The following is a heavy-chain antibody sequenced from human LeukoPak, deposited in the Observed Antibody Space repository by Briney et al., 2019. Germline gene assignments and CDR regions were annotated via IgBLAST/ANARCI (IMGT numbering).Heavy chain of an antibody. CDR2: INPSGGST. Sequence: ASVKVSCKASGYTFTSYYMHWVRQAPGQGLEWMGIINPSGGSTSYAQKFQGRVTMTRDTSTSTVYMELSSLRSEDTAVYYCAREGGGPYDFWSTFDYWGQGTLVTVSS. V-gene: IGHV1-46*01. CDR3: AREGGGPYDFWSTFDY. CDR1: GYTFTSYY. J-gene: IGHJ4*02. D-gene: IGHD3-3*01.